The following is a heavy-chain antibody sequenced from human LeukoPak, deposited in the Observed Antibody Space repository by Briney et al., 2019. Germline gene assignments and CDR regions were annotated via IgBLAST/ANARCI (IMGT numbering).Heavy chain of an antibody. V-gene: IGHV4-61*02. CDR3: AREVRYDILTGYYRGEIDY. J-gene: IGHJ4*02. CDR2: IYTSGST. Sequence: SETLSLTCTVSGGSISSGSYYWSWIRQPAGTGLEWLGRIYTSGSTNYNPSLKSRVTISVDTSKNQFSLKLSSVTAADTAVYYCAREVRYDILTGYYRGEIDYWGQGTLVTVSS. D-gene: IGHD3-9*01. CDR1: GGSISSGSYY.